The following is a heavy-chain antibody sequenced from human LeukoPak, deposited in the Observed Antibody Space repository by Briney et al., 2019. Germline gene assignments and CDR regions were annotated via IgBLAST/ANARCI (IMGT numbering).Heavy chain of an antibody. CDR2: INPSGGST. Sequence: ASVKVSCKASGYTFTSQYLHWVRQAPGQGLEWMGIINPSGGSTNYAQKFQGRVTMTRDTSTSTAYMELSSLRSEDTAVYYCAGEGHVDTPTKNWGQGTLVTVSS. V-gene: IGHV1-46*01. CDR3: AGEGHVDTPTKN. J-gene: IGHJ4*02. CDR1: GYTFTSQY. D-gene: IGHD5-18*01.